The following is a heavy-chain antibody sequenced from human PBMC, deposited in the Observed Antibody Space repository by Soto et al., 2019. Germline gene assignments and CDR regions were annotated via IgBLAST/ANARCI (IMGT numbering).Heavy chain of an antibody. CDR3: ARDSTSPWWYAFDY. J-gene: IGHJ4*02. CDR1: GFTFSSYS. Sequence: EVQLVESGGGLVQPGGSLRLSCAASGFTFSSYSMNWVRQAPGKGLEWVSYISSSSRTIYYADSVKGRFTISRDNAKNSLYLQMNSLRADDTAVYYCARDSTSPWWYAFDYWGQGTLVTVSS. V-gene: IGHV3-48*01. CDR2: ISSSSRTI. D-gene: IGHD2-15*01.